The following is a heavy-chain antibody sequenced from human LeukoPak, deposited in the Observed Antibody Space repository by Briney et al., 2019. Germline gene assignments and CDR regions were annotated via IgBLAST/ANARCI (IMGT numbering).Heavy chain of an antibody. CDR3: ARELLWFGELYIDY. Sequence: ASVKVSCKTSGYTFTNYAMNWVRQAPGQGLEWMGWINTNTGNPTYAQGFRGRFVLSLDTSVSTAYLQISSLKTEDTAVYYCARELLWFGELYIDYWGQGTLVTVSS. CDR2: INTNTGNP. J-gene: IGHJ4*02. CDR1: GYTFTNYA. D-gene: IGHD3-10*01. V-gene: IGHV7-4-1*02.